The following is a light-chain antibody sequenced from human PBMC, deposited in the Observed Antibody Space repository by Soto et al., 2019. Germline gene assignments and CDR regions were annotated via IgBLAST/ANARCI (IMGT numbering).Light chain of an antibody. J-gene: IGKJ2*01. CDR3: QQYNTYYD. CDR2: DAS. Sequence: TQSPGTLSLSPGERATLSCRASQSVSSSFLAWYQQKPGTAPKLLIYDASTLESGVPSRFSGSGSGSEFTLTINSLQADDFATYYCQQYNTYYDFGQGTKLEI. CDR1: QSVSSS. V-gene: IGKV1-5*01.